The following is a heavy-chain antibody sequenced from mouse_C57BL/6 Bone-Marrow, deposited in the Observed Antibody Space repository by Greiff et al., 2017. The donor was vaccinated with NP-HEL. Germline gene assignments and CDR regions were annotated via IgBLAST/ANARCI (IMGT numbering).Heavy chain of an antibody. V-gene: IGHV1-81*01. CDR3: LSGVYYGNYFY. J-gene: IGHJ2*01. D-gene: IGHD2-1*01. CDR1: GYTFTSYG. Sequence: VQLQQSGAELARPGASVKLSCKASGYTFTSYGISWVKQRTGQGLEWIGEIYPRSGNTYSNEKFKGKATLTADKSSSTAYMELRSLTSEDSAVYFCLSGVYYGNYFYWGQGTTLTVSS. CDR2: IYPRSGNT.